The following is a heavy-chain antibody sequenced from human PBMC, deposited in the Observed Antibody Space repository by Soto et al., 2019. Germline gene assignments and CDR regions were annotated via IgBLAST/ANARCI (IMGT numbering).Heavy chain of an antibody. CDR1: GYTFTSYG. V-gene: IGHV1-18*01. CDR3: ARDHSPHGSGSYPFDY. Sequence: QVQLVQSGAEVKKPGASVKVSCKASGYTFTSYGIIWVRQAPGQGLEWMGWISAYNGNTNYAQKLQGRVTMTTDTSTSTAYMELRSLRSDDTAVYYCARDHSPHGSGSYPFDYWGQGTLVTVSS. D-gene: IGHD3-10*01. CDR2: ISAYNGNT. J-gene: IGHJ4*02.